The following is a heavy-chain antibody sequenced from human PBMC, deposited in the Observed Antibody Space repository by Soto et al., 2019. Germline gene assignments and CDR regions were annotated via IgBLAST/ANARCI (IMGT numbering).Heavy chain of an antibody. Sequence: GESLKISCKGSGYSFTSYWISWVRQMPGKGLEWMGRIDPSDSYTNYSPSFQGHVTISADESISTAYLQWSSLKASDTAMYYCARRPVVAADYYYYGMDVWGQGTTVTVSS. J-gene: IGHJ6*02. V-gene: IGHV5-10-1*01. CDR2: IDPSDSYT. D-gene: IGHD2-15*01. CDR3: ARRPVVAADYYYYGMDV. CDR1: GYSFTSYW.